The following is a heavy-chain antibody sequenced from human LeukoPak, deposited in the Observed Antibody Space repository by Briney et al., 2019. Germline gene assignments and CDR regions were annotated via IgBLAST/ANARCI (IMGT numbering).Heavy chain of an antibody. Sequence: GGSLRLSCAASGFTFSSYWMSWVRQAPGKGLEWVANIKQDGSEKYYVDSVKGRFTISRDNAKNSLYLQMNSLRAEDTAVYYCARAQDYYDSSGYYFGDAIDIWGQGTMVTVSS. D-gene: IGHD3-22*01. CDR1: GFTFSSYW. CDR3: ARAQDYYDSSGYYFGDAIDI. V-gene: IGHV3-7*01. CDR2: IKQDGSEK. J-gene: IGHJ3*02.